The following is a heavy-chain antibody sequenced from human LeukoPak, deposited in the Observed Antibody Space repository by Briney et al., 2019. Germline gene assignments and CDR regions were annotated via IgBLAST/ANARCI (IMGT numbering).Heavy chain of an antibody. CDR3: ARGPSHYYDSSGYLDY. J-gene: IGHJ4*02. CDR2: IYHSGST. Sequence: PSETLSLTCAVSGGSISSGGYSWSWTRQPPGKGLEWIGYIYHSGSTYYNPSLKSRVTISVDRSKNQFSLKLSSVTAADTAVYYCARGPSHYYDSSGYLDYWGQGTLVTVSS. V-gene: IGHV4-30-2*01. CDR1: GGSISSGGYS. D-gene: IGHD3-22*01.